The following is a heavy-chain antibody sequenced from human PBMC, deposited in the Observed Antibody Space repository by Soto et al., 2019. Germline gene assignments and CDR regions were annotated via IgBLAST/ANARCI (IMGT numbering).Heavy chain of an antibody. D-gene: IGHD6-19*01. J-gene: IGHJ3*02. V-gene: IGHV1-69*02. CDR2: IIPIPGIA. CDR3: AREIAVAGKTSDVFEI. CDR1: GGTFNTYT. Sequence: QVQLVQSGAEVKKPGSSVKVSCKASGGTFNTYTISWVRQAPGQGLEWMGRIIPIPGIAKYAQKFQGRVTITADKSTSTAYMELSSLRSEDTAVYYCAREIAVAGKTSDVFEIWGQGTMVTVSS.